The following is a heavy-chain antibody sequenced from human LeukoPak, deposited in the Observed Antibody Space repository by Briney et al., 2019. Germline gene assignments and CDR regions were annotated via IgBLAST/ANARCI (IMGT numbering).Heavy chain of an antibody. D-gene: IGHD3-10*01. V-gene: IGHV3-21*01. CDR2: ISSSSTYI. CDR3: ASESGSYSLPN. J-gene: IGHJ4*02. CDR1: GFSFSTYS. Sequence: GGSLRLSCAASGFSFSTYSMNWVRQAPGKGLEWVSSISSSSTYIYYADSVKGRFTISRDNAKNPLYLQMNSLRAEDTAVYYCASESGSYSLPNWGQGTLVTVSS.